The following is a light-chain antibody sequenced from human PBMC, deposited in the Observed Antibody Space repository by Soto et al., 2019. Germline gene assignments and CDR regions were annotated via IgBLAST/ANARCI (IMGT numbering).Light chain of an antibody. J-gene: IGLJ1*01. CDR2: DVS. CDR3: SSYTSSNTYV. CDR1: SSDVGSYNR. Sequence: SLLTQPASVSGSPGRSVAISCPRTSSDVGSYNRVSWYQQPPGSAPKLMIYDVSNRPSGVPDRFSGSKSGNAASLTISGLQAEDEADYYCSSYTSSNTYVFGTGTKVTVL. V-gene: IGLV2-18*02.